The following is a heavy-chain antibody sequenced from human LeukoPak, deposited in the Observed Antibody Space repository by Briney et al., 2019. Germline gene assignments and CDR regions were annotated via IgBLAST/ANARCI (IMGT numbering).Heavy chain of an antibody. CDR2: IYYSGST. J-gene: IGHJ4*02. V-gene: IGHV4-39*01. D-gene: IGHD4-23*01. Sequence: PAETLSLTCNVSGGPISSGSYYWAWLRQSPEKGLEWIASIYYSGSTHYNPSLRSRATISRDTSKNQFSLKLSSVSAADTAVYFCARWYEYWGQGTLVTVSS. CDR3: ARWYEY. CDR1: GGPISSGSYY.